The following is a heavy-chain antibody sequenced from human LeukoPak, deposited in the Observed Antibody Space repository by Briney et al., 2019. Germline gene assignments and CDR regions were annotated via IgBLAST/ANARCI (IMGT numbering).Heavy chain of an antibody. V-gene: IGHV4-38-2*01. J-gene: IGHJ4*02. CDR2: IYHSGST. CDR3: ARRIFRGAYDY. CDR1: GGSFGGYY. Sequence: PSETLSLTCAVYGGSFGGYYWGWIRQPPGKGLEWIGSIYHSGSTYYNPSLKSRVTISVDTSKNQFSLKLSSVTAADTAVYYCARRIFRGAYDYWGQGTLVTVSS. D-gene: IGHD3-10*01.